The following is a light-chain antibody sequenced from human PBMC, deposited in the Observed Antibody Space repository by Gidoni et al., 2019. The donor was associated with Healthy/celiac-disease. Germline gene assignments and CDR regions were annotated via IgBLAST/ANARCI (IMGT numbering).Light chain of an antibody. V-gene: IGKV1-39*01. J-gene: IGKJ3*01. CDR1: QSISSY. Sequence: DRVTITCRASQSISSYLNWYQQKPGKAPKLLLYAASSLQSGVPSTFSGSGSGTDFTLTISSLQPEDFATYYCQQSYSTLGFTFGPGTKVDIK. CDR2: AAS. CDR3: QQSYSTLGFT.